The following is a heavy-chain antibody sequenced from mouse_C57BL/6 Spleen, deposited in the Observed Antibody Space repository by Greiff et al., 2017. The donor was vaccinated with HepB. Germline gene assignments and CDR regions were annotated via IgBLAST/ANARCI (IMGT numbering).Heavy chain of an antibody. J-gene: IGHJ2*01. Sequence: EVKLMESGGGLVQPGGSLSLSCAASGFTFTDYYMSWVRQPPGKALEWLGFIRNKANGYTTEYSASVKGRFTISRDNSQSILYLQMNALRADDSATYYCARLRTTVVAGDYFDYWGQGTTLTVSS. D-gene: IGHD1-1*01. CDR3: ARLRTTVVAGDYFDY. CDR2: IRNKANGYTT. CDR1: GFTFTDYY. V-gene: IGHV7-3*01.